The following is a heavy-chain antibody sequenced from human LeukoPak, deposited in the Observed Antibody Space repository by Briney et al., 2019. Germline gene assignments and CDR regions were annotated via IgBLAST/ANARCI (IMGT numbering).Heavy chain of an antibody. CDR3: AGDRASAGGFDY. CDR2: IYYSGST. V-gene: IGHV4-59*01. Sequence: SETLSLTCTVSGGSISGYYYNWIRQPPGKGLEWIGYIYYSGSTNYNPSLKSRVTISLDTSKNQFSLKLSSVTAADTALYYCAGDRASAGGFDYWGQGTLVTVSS. J-gene: IGHJ4*02. D-gene: IGHD2-15*01. CDR1: GGSISGYY.